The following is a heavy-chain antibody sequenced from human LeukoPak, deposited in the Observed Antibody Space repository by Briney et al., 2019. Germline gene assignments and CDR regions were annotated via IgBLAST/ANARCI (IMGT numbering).Heavy chain of an antibody. V-gene: IGHV1-2*02. D-gene: IGHD3-10*01. Sequence: ASVNVSCKSSGYTFTAYYINWVRQAPGQGREWMGWINPNNGDTNYAQKFQGRVTMARDSSTDTAYMELSGLRYDDTAMYYCARGDSYYGNWFDPWGQGTQVTVSS. CDR2: INPNNGDT. J-gene: IGHJ5*02. CDR3: ARGDSYYGNWFDP. CDR1: GYTFTAYY.